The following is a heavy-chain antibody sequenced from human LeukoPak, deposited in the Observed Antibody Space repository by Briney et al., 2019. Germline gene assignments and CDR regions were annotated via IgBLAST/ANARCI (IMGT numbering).Heavy chain of an antibody. CDR1: GFTFSSYA. CDR2: ISDSGGST. J-gene: IGHJ5*02. D-gene: IGHD6-13*01. V-gene: IGHV3-23*01. CDR3: SRDLVAAAGNWFDP. Sequence: PGGSLRLSCAASGFTFSSYAMSWVRQDPGKGLEWVSAISDSGGSTYYADSVKGRFTISRDNSKNTLYLQMHSLSAEDTAVYYCSRDLVAAAGNWFDPWGQGTLVTVSS.